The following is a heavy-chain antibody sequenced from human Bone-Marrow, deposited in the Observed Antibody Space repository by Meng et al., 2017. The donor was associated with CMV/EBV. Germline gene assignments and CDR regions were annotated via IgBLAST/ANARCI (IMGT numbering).Heavy chain of an antibody. Sequence: GSLRLSCTVSGGSISSSSYYWGWIRQPPGKGLEWIGSIYYSGSTYYNPSLKSRVTISVDTSKNQFSLKRSSVTAADTAVYYCARWLGQQLVKYNWFDPWGQGTLVTVSS. CDR1: GGSISSSSYY. V-gene: IGHV4-39*01. CDR2: IYYSGST. CDR3: ARWLGQQLVKYNWFDP. J-gene: IGHJ5*02. D-gene: IGHD6-13*01.